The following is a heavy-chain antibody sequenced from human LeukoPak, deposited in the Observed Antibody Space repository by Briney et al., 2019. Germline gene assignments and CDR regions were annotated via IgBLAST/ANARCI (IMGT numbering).Heavy chain of an antibody. Sequence: SETLSLTCTVSGGSIGSGDYYWSWIRQPPGKGLEWIGYIYYSGGTYYNPSLKSRVTISVDTSKNQFSLKLSSVTAADTAVYYCARVGIVVVPAATGAFDIWGQGTMVTVSS. CDR2: IYYSGGT. J-gene: IGHJ3*02. V-gene: IGHV4-30-4*01. CDR3: ARVGIVVVPAATGAFDI. CDR1: GGSIGSGDYY. D-gene: IGHD2-2*01.